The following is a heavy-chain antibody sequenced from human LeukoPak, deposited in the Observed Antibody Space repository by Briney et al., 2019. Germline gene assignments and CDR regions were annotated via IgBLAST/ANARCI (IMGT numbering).Heavy chain of an antibody. Sequence: GGSLRLSCAASGFPFSSHATSWVRQPPGKGLEWVAAISNGKTYYADSVRGRFAISRDDSTNTVYLHMNSLRDEDTALYHCVREVGYCAPVCVKTNWFDPWGQGTLVTVSS. V-gene: IGHV3-23*01. J-gene: IGHJ5*02. CDR1: GFPFSSHA. CDR2: ISNGKT. D-gene: IGHD2-15*01. CDR3: VREVGYCAPVCVKTNWFDP.